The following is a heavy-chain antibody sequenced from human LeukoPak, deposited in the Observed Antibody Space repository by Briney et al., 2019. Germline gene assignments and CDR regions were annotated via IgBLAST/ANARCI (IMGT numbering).Heavy chain of an antibody. CDR2: ISYSGRT. CDR3: ARGRKVRSYGSGSYGSNNWLDP. J-gene: IGHJ5*02. CDR1: GGSLSPYC. V-gene: IGHV4-59*01. Sequence: PSETLSLTCAVSGGSLSPYCWSWIRQTPGKGLEWIGYISYSGRTNYNPSLQSRVTISVDTSKNHFSLKLNSVTAADTAVYFCARGRKVRSYGSGSYGSNNWLDPWGQGTLVTVSS. D-gene: IGHD3-10*01.